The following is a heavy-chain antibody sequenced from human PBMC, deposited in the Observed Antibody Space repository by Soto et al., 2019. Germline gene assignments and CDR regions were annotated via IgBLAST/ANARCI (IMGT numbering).Heavy chain of an antibody. D-gene: IGHD6-13*01. CDR1: GFSLSTSGVG. CDR2: IYWNDDK. Sequence: QITLKESGPTLVKPTQTLTLTCTFSGFSLSTSGVGVGWILQPPGKALEWLALIYWNDDKRYSPSLKSRLTITKDTSKNQVVLTMTNMDPVDTATYYCAHRRDGSSWYEGGYWGQGTLVTVSS. V-gene: IGHV2-5*01. CDR3: AHRRDGSSWYEGGY. J-gene: IGHJ4*02.